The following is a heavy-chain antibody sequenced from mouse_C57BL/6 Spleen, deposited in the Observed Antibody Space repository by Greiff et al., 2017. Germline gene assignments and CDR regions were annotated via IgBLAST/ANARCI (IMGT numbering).Heavy chain of an antibody. CDR3: ARFYYYGSSNWYFDV. D-gene: IGHD1-1*01. J-gene: IGHJ1*03. V-gene: IGHV1-80*01. CDR2: IYPGDGDT. CDR1: GYAFSSYW. Sequence: QVQLQQSGAELVKPGASVKISCKASGYAFSSYWMNWVKQRPGKGLEWIGQIYPGDGDTNYNGKFKGKATLTADKSSSTAYMQLSRLTSEDSAVYFCARFYYYGSSNWYFDVWGTGTTVTVSS.